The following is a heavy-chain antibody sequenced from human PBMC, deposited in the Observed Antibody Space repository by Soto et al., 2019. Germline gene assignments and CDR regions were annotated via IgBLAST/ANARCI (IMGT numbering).Heavy chain of an antibody. D-gene: IGHD6-6*01. CDR3: ARMSIAARYYYYGMEV. CDR2: TYYRSKWYN. CDR1: GDSVSSNSAA. V-gene: IGHV6-1*01. Sequence: SQTLSLTCAISGDSVSSNSAAWNWIRQSPSRGLEWLGRTYYRSKWYNDYAVSVKSRITINPDTSKNQFSLQLNSVTPEETAVYYCARMSIAARYYYYGMEVWGQGTTATVSS. J-gene: IGHJ6*02.